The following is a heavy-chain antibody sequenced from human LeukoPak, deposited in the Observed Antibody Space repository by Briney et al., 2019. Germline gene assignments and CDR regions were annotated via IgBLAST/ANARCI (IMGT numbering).Heavy chain of an antibody. CDR1: GGSFSGYY. CDR3: ARYSARIRSRWSAYPPPEARYFDY. J-gene: IGHJ4*02. Sequence: SETLSLTCAVYGGSFSGYYWSWIRQPPGKGLEWIGEINHSGSINYNPSLKSRVTISVDTSKNQFSLKLSSVTAADTAVYYCARYSARIRSRWSAYPPPEARYFDYWGQGTLVTVSS. CDR2: INHSGSI. D-gene: IGHD4-23*01. V-gene: IGHV4-34*01.